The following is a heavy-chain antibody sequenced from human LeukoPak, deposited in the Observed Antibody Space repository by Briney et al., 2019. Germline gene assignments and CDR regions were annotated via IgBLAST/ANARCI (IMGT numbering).Heavy chain of an antibody. D-gene: IGHD6-13*01. Sequence: SETLSLTCTVSGGSISSSSYYWGWIRQPPGKGLEWIGSIYYSGSTYYNPSLKSRVTISVDTSKNQFSLKLSSVTAADTAVYYCAREHELAAAGTELDYWGQGTLVTVSS. V-gene: IGHV4-39*07. CDR1: GGSISSSSYY. J-gene: IGHJ4*02. CDR3: AREHELAAAGTELDY. CDR2: IYYSGST.